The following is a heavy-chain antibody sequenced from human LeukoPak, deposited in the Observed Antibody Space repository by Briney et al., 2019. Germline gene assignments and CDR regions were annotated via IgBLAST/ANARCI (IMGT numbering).Heavy chain of an antibody. D-gene: IGHD3-22*01. Sequence: SQTLSLTCAISGDSVSSNSAAWNWIRQSPSRGLEWLGRTYYRSKWYNDYAVSVKSRITINPDTSKNQFSLQLNSVTPEDTAAYYCAREPNYYDSSGYEYYFDYWGQGTLVTVSS. CDR3: AREPNYYDSSGYEYYFDY. CDR2: TYYRSKWYN. V-gene: IGHV6-1*01. CDR1: GDSVSSNSAA. J-gene: IGHJ4*02.